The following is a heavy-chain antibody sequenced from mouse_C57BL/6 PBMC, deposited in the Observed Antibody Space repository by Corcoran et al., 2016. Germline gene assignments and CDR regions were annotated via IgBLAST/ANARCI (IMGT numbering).Heavy chain of an antibody. CDR1: GYAFSSYW. V-gene: IGHV1-80*01. J-gene: IGHJ3*01. CDR3: ARGVYGNEGFAY. D-gene: IGHD2-1*01. CDR2: IYPGDGDT. Sequence: QVQLQQSGAELVKPGASVKISCKASGYAFSSYWMNWVKQRPGKGLEWIGQIYPGDGDTNYNGKFKGKATLTADKSSSTAYMQLSSLTSENSAVYFCARGVYGNEGFAYWGQGTLVTVSA.